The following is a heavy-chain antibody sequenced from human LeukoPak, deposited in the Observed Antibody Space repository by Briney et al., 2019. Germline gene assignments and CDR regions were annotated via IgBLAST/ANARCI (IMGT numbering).Heavy chain of an antibody. CDR3: AKDPLGTLSENWFDP. V-gene: IGHV3-23*01. D-gene: IGHD7-27*01. CDR2: ISGSGGST. J-gene: IGHJ5*02. CDR1: GFTFSSYA. Sequence: GRSLRLSCAASGFTFSSYAMSWVRQAPGKGLEWVSAISGSGGSTYYADSVKGRFTISRDNSKNTLYLQMNSLRAEDTAVYYRAKDPLGTLSENWFDPWGQGTLVTVSS.